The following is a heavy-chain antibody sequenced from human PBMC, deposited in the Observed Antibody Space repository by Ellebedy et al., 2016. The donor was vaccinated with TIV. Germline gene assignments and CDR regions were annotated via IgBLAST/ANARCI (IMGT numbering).Heavy chain of an antibody. CDR1: GGPISSGSYY. D-gene: IGHD3-22*01. CDR2: IYRSGST. CDR3: ARAVLSSGDYDYYSYYYMDV. Sequence: SDTLSLTXTAPGGPISSGSYYWSCIRQPAGKGLEWIGRIYRSGSTNYNPSLKSRVTMSVDTSKNQFSLKLSSLTAADTAVYFCARAVLSSGDYDYYSYYYMDVWGKGTTVTVSS. J-gene: IGHJ6*03. V-gene: IGHV4-61*02.